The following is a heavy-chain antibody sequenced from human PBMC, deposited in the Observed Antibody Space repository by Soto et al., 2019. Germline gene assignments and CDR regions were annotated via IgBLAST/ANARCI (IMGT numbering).Heavy chain of an antibody. Sequence: SVTVSCKASGDTFSSYAISWVRQAPGQGLEWMGGIIPIFGTANYAQKFQGRVTITADESTSTAYMELSSLRSEDTAVYYCARDGAVHYYYGMDVWGQGTTVTVSS. V-gene: IGHV1-69*13. D-gene: IGHD1-1*01. CDR3: ARDGAVHYYYGMDV. CDR1: GDTFSSYA. J-gene: IGHJ6*02. CDR2: IIPIFGTA.